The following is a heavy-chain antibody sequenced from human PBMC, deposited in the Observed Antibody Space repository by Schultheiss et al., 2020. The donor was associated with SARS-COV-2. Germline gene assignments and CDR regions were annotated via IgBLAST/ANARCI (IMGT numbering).Heavy chain of an antibody. Sequence: SETLSLTCTVSGGSISSGSYYWSWIRQHPGKGLEWIGYIYYSGGTYYNPSLKSRVTISVDTSKNQFSLKLSSVTAADTAIYYCARSGAFDVWGQGTMVTGSS. V-gene: IGHV4-31*03. CDR2: IYYSGGT. J-gene: IGHJ3*01. D-gene: IGHD3-10*01. CDR3: ARSGAFDV. CDR1: GGSISSGSYY.